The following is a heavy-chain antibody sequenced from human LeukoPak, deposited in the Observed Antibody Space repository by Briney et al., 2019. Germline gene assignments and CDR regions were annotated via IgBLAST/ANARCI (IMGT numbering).Heavy chain of an antibody. Sequence: GGSLRLSCAASGFTFSNAWMSWVRQAPGKGLEWVGRIKSKTDGGTTDYAAPVKGRFTISRDDSKNTLYLQMNSLKTEDTAVYYCTTDPGEGYCTNGVCYTFDYWGQGTLVTVSS. CDR2: IKSKTDGGTT. J-gene: IGHJ4*02. V-gene: IGHV3-15*01. D-gene: IGHD2-8*01. CDR3: TTDPGEGYCTNGVCYTFDY. CDR1: GFTFSNAW.